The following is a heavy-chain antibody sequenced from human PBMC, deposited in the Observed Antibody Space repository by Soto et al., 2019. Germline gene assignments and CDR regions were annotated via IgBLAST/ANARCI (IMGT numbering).Heavy chain of an antibody. CDR3: TRRYNRNDNYYDP. J-gene: IGHJ5*02. D-gene: IGHD1-20*01. CDR1: GNSISVHSYY. CDR2: SYYSGTT. Sequence: SETLSLTCTVSGNSISVHSYYWTWIGQPPGKGLEWIGSSYYSGTTYSNPSLKSRASMSVDTSKNEFSLSLSSVTAADTAVYYCTRRYNRNDNYYDPWGPGVLLTVSS. V-gene: IGHV4-39*01.